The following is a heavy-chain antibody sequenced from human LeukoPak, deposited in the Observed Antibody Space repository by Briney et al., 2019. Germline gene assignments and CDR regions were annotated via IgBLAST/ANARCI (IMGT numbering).Heavy chain of an antibody. V-gene: IGHV4-39*01. D-gene: IGHD5-12*01. CDR2: IYYSGST. CDR3: ASPARGGYSGYIDVY. CDR1: GGSISSSSYY. Sequence: SETLSLTCTVSGGSISSSSYYWGWIRQPPGKGLEWIGSIYYSGSTYYNPSLKSRVTISVDTPKNQFSLKLSSVTAADTAVYYCASPARGGYSGYIDVYWGQGTLVTVSS. J-gene: IGHJ4*02.